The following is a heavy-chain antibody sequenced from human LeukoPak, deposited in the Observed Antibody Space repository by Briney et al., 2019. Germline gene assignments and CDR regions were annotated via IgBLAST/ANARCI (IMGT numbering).Heavy chain of an antibody. D-gene: IGHD1-26*01. CDR3: ARIVGYGMDV. V-gene: IGHV4-34*01. Sequence: PSETLSLTCAVYGGSFSGYYWSWIRQPPGKGLEWIGEINHSGSTNYNPSLKSRVTISVDTSKNQFSLKLSSVTAADTAVYCCARIVGYGMDVWGQGTTVTVSS. CDR1: GGSFSGYY. J-gene: IGHJ6*02. CDR2: INHSGST.